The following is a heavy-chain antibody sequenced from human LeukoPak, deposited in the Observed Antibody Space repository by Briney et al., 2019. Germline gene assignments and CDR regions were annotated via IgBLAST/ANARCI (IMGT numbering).Heavy chain of an antibody. Sequence: GGSLRPSCVASGFIFSSYEMIWVRQAPGKGLEWVSFITNSGSTKYYADSVKGRVTISRDNAKNSLDLQMNGLSAEDTAVYYCARVRGDSYYYYYMDVWAKGPRSPSR. CDR1: GFIFSSYE. V-gene: IGHV3-48*03. D-gene: IGHD2-21*02. CDR2: ITNSGSTK. CDR3: ARVRGDSYYYYYMDV. J-gene: IGHJ6*03.